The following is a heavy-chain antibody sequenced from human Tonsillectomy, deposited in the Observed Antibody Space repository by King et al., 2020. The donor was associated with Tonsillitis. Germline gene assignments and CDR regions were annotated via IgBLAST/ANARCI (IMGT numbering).Heavy chain of an antibody. D-gene: IGHD2/OR15-2a*01. J-gene: IGHJ6*03. V-gene: IGHV1-18*01. CDR2: ISTYNGYT. CDR1: GYTFKNYG. CDR3: ARDSGHSGHSFTFSPGYFYYMDV. Sequence: QLVQSGAEVKKPGASVRVSCKASGYTFKNYGIGWVRQAPGQGLEWMGWISTYNGYTNYAHKLQGRLTMTTDTSTSTAYMELRSLRSDDTAVYYCARDSGHSGHSFTFSPGYFYYMDVWGKGTTVTVSS.